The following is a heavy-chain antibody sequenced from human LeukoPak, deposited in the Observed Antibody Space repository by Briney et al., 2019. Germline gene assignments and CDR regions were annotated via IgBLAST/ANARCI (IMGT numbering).Heavy chain of an antibody. CDR1: GFTFSSYA. V-gene: IGHV3-64*01. CDR3: ARDGHDYGDAFDI. D-gene: IGHD4-17*01. CDR2: ISSNGGST. J-gene: IGHJ3*02. Sequence: GGSLRLSCAASGFTFSSYAMHWVRQAPGKGLEYVSAISSNGGSTYYANSVKGRFTISRDNSKNTLYLQMGSLRAEDMAVYYCARDGHDYGDAFDIWGQGTMVTVSS.